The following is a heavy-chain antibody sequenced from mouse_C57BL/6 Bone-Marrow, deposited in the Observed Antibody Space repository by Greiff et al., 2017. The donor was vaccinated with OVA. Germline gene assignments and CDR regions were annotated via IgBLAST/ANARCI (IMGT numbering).Heavy chain of an antibody. CDR3: ARKEYYSNYSYYYALDY. CDR1: GFNIKNTY. Sequence: VQLQQSVAELVRPGASVKLSCTASGFNIKNTYMHWVKQRPEQGLEWIGRIDPANGNTKYAPKFQGKATITADTSSNTAYLQLSSLTSEDTAIYYCARKEYYSNYSYYYALDYWGQGTSVTVS. CDR2: IDPANGNT. D-gene: IGHD2-5*01. V-gene: IGHV14-3*01. J-gene: IGHJ4*01.